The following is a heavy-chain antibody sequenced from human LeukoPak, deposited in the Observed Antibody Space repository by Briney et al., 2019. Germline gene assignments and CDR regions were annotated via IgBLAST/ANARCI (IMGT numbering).Heavy chain of an antibody. CDR2: IRHSSNYK. CDR3: ARGLRSCNSASCHPTWFDP. D-gene: IGHD2-2*01. Sequence: PVGSLRLSCEASDLTFSVYIMNWVRLAPGRGLEWVSAIRHSSNYKYYAESVKGRFTISKDNAINTLYLQMNSLRAEDTAVYYCARGLRSCNSASCHPTWFDPWGQGALVTVSS. CDR1: DLTFSVYI. J-gene: IGHJ5*02. V-gene: IGHV3-21*01.